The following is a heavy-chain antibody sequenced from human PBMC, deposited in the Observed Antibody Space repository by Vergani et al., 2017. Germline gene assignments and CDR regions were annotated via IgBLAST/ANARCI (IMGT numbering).Heavy chain of an antibody. Sequence: QVQLVQSGAEVKKPGASVKVSCKASGYTFTSYYMHWVRQAPGQGLEWMGIINPSGGSTSYAQKFQGRVTMTRDTSTSTVYMELSSLRSEDTAVYYCVSPLNWGHDAFDIWGQGTMVTVSS. CDR3: VSPLNWGHDAFDI. CDR1: GYTFTSYY. J-gene: IGHJ3*02. V-gene: IGHV1-46*01. CDR2: INPSGGST. D-gene: IGHD7-27*01.